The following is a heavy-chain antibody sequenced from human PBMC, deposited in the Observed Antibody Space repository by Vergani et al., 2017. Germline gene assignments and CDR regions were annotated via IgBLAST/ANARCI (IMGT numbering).Heavy chain of an antibody. D-gene: IGHD2-15*01. J-gene: IGHJ5*02. V-gene: IGHV4-59*03. CDR1: GGSLSSSY. Sequence: QVHLQESGPGLVKPSETLSLTCTVSGGSLSSSYWSWIRQPPGKGLEWIGQIFYSGSTNYTSSLKSRVTISVDTSKNQFSLKLNSVTAADTAVYYCAKFGEGYSSNWFDPWGQGTLVTVSS. CDR2: IFYSGST. CDR3: AKFGEGYSSNWFDP.